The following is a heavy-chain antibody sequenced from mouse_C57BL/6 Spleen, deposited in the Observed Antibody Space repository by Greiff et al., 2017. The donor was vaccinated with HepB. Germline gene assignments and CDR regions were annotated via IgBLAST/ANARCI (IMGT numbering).Heavy chain of an antibody. Sequence: EVHLVESGPGLVKPSQSLSLTCSVTGYSITSGYYWNWIRQFPGNKLEWMGYISYDGSNNYNPSLKNRISITRDTSKNQFFLKLNSVTTEDTATYYCARGGRKGYFDYWGQGTTLTVSS. CDR3: ARGGRKGYFDY. CDR2: ISYDGSN. J-gene: IGHJ2*01. D-gene: IGHD3-3*01. CDR1: GYSITSGYY. V-gene: IGHV3-6*01.